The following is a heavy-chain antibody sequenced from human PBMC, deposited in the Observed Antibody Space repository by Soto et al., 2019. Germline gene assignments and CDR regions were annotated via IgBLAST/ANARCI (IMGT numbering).Heavy chain of an antibody. D-gene: IGHD1-26*01. J-gene: IGHJ5*02. CDR1: GFTFSSYW. CDR3: ARGSTLDP. V-gene: IGHV3-74*01. CDR2: FNSDGSST. Sequence: GGSLRLSCAASGFTFSSYWMHWVRQAPGKGLVWVSRFNSDGSSTSYADSVKGRFTISRDNAKNTLYLQMNSLRAEDTAVYYCARGSTLDPWGQGTLVTVSS.